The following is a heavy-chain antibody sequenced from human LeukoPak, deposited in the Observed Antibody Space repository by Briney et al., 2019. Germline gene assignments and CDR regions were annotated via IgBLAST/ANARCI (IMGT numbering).Heavy chain of an antibody. CDR1: GYTFTNYY. CDR2: INPSGGGT. Sequence: ASVKVSCKASGYTFTNYYIHWVRQAPGQGLEWMGIINPSGGGTSYAQQFQGRVTMTRDMSTSTVYMELSSLRSEDTAVYYCAREVALLWLGEWLGDFDYWGQGTLVTVSS. J-gene: IGHJ4*02. V-gene: IGHV1-46*01. D-gene: IGHD3-10*01. CDR3: AREVALLWLGEWLGDFDY.